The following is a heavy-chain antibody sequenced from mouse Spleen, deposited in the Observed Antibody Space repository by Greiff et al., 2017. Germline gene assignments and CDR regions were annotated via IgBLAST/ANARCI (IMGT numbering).Heavy chain of an antibody. V-gene: IGHV5-9-3*01. CDR3: ARRDYDYDEGGFDY. Sequence: EVQLVESGGGLVKLGGSLKLSCAASGFTFSSYAMSWVRQTPEKRLEWVATISSGGGNTYYPDSVKGRFTISRDNAKNTLYLQMSSLKSEDTAMYYCARRDYDYDEGGFDYWGQGTTLTVSS. CDR2: ISSGGGNT. J-gene: IGHJ2*01. D-gene: IGHD2-4*01. CDR1: GFTFSSYA.